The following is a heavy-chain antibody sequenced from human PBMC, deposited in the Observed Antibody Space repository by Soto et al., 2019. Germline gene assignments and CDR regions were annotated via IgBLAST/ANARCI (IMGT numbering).Heavy chain of an antibody. Sequence: SETLSLTCTVSGGSISSGGYYWSWIRQHPGKGLEWIGYIYYSGSTYYNPSLKSRVTISVDTSKNQFSLKLSSVTAADTAVYYCARHGNYYGSGSRSAPFDYWGQGTLVTVSS. V-gene: IGHV4-31*03. J-gene: IGHJ4*02. CDR2: IYYSGST. CDR1: GGSISSGGYY. D-gene: IGHD3-10*01. CDR3: ARHGNYYGSGSRSAPFDY.